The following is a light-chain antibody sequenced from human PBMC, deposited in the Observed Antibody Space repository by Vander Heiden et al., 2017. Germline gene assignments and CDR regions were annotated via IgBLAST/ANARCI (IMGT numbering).Light chain of an antibody. J-gene: IGKJ1*01. CDR1: QSVSSN. CDR2: GAS. V-gene: IGKV3-15*01. CDR3: QQYNNWPPGT. Sequence: EIVMTQPPATLSVSPGERATLSCRASQSVSSNLAWYQQKPGQAPRLLIYGASTRDTGIPARFSGSGYGKEFTLTISSRQSEDFAVYYCQQYNNWPPGTFGQGTKVEIK.